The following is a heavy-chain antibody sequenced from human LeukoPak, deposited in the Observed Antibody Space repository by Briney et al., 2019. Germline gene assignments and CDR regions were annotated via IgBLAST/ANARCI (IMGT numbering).Heavy chain of an antibody. Sequence: SETLSLTCAVYGGSFSYYYWTWIRQPPGKGLEWIGEINHSGSTNYNPSLKSRVAISVDTSKNQFPLKLSSVTAADTAVYYCAREGYYYDSSGYYYDYWGQGTLVTVSS. CDR2: INHSGST. D-gene: IGHD3-22*01. CDR3: AREGYYYDSSGYYYDY. CDR1: GGSFSYYY. J-gene: IGHJ4*02. V-gene: IGHV4-34*01.